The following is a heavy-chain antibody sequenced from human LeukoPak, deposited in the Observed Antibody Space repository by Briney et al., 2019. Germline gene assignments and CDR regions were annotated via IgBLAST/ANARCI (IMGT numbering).Heavy chain of an antibody. CDR2: INPTGGST. CDR1: GYTFPSYF. D-gene: IGHD6-13*01. J-gene: IGHJ6*02. Sequence: ASVKVSCKASGYTFPSYFMHWVRQAPGQGLEWMGIINPTGGSTTYAQKFQGRVTMTRDTSTSTVYMELSSLRSDDTAVYYCARANPIAAAGDYYYGMDVWGQGTTVTVSS. V-gene: IGHV1-46*01. CDR3: ARANPIAAAGDYYYGMDV.